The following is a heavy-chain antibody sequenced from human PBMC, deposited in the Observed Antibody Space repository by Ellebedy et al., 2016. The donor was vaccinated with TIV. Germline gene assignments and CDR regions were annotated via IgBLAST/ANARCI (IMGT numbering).Heavy chain of an antibody. V-gene: IGHV6-1*01. J-gene: IGHJ3*02. Sequence: SQTLSLTCAISGDSVSNNGVTWNWIRQSPSRGLEWLGRTFYRSKWYNDYAPSVKSRITINPDTTKNQFSLQLNSVTPEDTAVYYCARVKQWLPPHAFDIWGQGTMVTVSS. D-gene: IGHD6-19*01. CDR2: TFYRSKWYN. CDR1: GDSVSNNGVT. CDR3: ARVKQWLPPHAFDI.